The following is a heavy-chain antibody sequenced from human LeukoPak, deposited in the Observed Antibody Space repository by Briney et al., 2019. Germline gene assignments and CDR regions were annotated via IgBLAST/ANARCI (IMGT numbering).Heavy chain of an antibody. J-gene: IGHJ5*02. CDR1: HGDLNLSWDY. Sequence: PSETLSLTCTDPHGDLNLSWDYSRQIRQPPGKGLEWIGSIYYSGSTHYNPSLNSRVNISSDTSKHQFSLKLSSVTTATSAVYYRPRHLLGRFDPWGQGTLVTVSS. D-gene: IGHD2-15*01. CDR3: PRHLLGRFDP. CDR2: IYYSGST. V-gene: IGHV4-39*01.